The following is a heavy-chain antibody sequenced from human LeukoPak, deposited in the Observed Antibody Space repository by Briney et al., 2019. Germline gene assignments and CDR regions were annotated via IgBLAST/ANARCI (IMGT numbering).Heavy chain of an antibody. CDR1: GGSISRSSYY. V-gene: IGHV4-39*07. Sequence: SETLSLTCTVSGGSISRSSYYWAWIRQPPGKGLEWLGSNYFGGSTYYNPSLKSRVTISIDTSKNQFSLKLSSVTAADTAVYYCARAVGSSHYFDYWGQGTLVTVSS. D-gene: IGHD6-6*01. CDR2: NYFGGST. J-gene: IGHJ4*02. CDR3: ARAVGSSHYFDY.